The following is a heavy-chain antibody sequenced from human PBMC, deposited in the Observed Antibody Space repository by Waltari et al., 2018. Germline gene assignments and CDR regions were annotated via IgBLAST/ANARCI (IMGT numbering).Heavy chain of an antibody. CDR1: GLPFSPHP. J-gene: IGHJ4*02. Sequence: EVQLLESGGGLAQPGGSLRLSCVASGLPFSPHPLTWVRQAPGKGMEWVSAISGNGDRTFYADSVKGRFTVSRDNSKNTLYVQMNGLRAEDTATYFCVKEIGGSGIYYLDYWGQGTQVTVSS. V-gene: IGHV3-23*01. CDR2: ISGNGDRT. D-gene: IGHD3-10*01. CDR3: VKEIGGSGIYYLDY.